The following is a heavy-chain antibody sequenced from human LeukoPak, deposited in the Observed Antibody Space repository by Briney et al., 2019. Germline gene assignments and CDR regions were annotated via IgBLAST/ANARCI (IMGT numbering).Heavy chain of an antibody. D-gene: IGHD3-22*01. Sequence: PSETLYLTCTVSGGSISSYYWSWIRQPPGKELERIGYIYYSGSTNYNPSLKSRVTISVDTSKNQFSLKLSSVTAADTAVYYCARHGYDSRAQEYDAFDIWGQGTMVTVSS. CDR2: IYYSGST. CDR3: ARHGYDSRAQEYDAFDI. V-gene: IGHV4-59*08. CDR1: GGSISSYY. J-gene: IGHJ3*02.